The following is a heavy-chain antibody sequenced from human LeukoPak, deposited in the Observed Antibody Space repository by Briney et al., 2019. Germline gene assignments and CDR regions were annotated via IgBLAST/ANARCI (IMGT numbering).Heavy chain of an antibody. Sequence: GGSLRLSCSASGFTFSNYAMHWVRQAPGKGLEYVSSVGSNGGDTSYADSVKGRFTISRDNSKNTLYLQMSSLRTEDTAVYFCVKDRGGQVGRSSYYYGMDVWGQGATVTVSS. CDR2: VGSNGGDT. CDR3: VKDRGGQVGRSSYYYGMDV. V-gene: IGHV3-64D*06. J-gene: IGHJ6*02. CDR1: GFTFSNYA.